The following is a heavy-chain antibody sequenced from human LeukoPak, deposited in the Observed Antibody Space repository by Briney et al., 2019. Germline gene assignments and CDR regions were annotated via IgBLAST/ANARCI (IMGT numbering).Heavy chain of an antibody. CDR2: ISGRGGST. CDR1: GFTFSSYA. J-gene: IGHJ6*02. D-gene: IGHD2-2*01. V-gene: IGHV3-23*01. Sequence: GGSLRLSCAASGFTFSSYAMSWVRQAPGKGLEWVSAISGRGGSTYYADSVKGRFTISRDNSKNTLYLQMNSLRAEDTAVYYCAREDPPAADHHYYYGMDVWSQGTTVTVSS. CDR3: AREDPPAADHHYYYGMDV.